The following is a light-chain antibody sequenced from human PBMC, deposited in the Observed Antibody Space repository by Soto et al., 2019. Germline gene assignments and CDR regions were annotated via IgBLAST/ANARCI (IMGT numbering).Light chain of an antibody. J-gene: IGKJ1*01. CDR3: QQYNSYWT. Sequence: DIQMTQSPSTLSASVGDRGTITCRASQSISSWLAWYQQKPGKAPKLLIYKASSLESGVPSRFSGSRSGTEFTLTISSLQPDDFATYYCQQYNSYWTFGQGTKVEIK. CDR1: QSISSW. V-gene: IGKV1-5*03. CDR2: KAS.